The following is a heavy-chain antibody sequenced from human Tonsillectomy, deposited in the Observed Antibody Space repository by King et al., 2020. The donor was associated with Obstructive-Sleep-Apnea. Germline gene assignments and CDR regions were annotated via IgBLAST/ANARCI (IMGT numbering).Heavy chain of an antibody. CDR2: IRYDGSNK. J-gene: IGHJ4*02. CDR3: AKDRLRGDSGYGGKYYFDY. V-gene: IGHV3-30*02. CDR1: GFTFSSYG. Sequence: VQLVESGGGVVQPGRSLRLSCAASGFTFSSYGMHWVRQAPGKGLEWVAFIRYDGSNKYYADSVKGRFTISRDNSKNTLYLQMNSLSAEDTAVYYCAKDRLRGDSGYGGKYYFDYWGQGTLVTVSS. D-gene: IGHD5-12*01.